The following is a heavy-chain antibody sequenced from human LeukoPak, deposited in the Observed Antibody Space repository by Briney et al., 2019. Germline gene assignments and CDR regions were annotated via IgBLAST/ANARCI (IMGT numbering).Heavy chain of an antibody. CDR2: INPNSGGT. J-gene: IGHJ4*02. V-gene: IGHV1-2*06. D-gene: IGHD6-6*01. CDR1: GYTFTGYY. Sequence: ASVKVSCKASGYTFTGYYMRWVRQAPGQGLEWMGRINPNSGGTNYAQKFQGRVTMTRDTSISTAYMELSRLRSDDTAVYYCARGKRAARPTGYFDYWGQGTLVTVSS. CDR3: ARGKRAARPTGYFDY.